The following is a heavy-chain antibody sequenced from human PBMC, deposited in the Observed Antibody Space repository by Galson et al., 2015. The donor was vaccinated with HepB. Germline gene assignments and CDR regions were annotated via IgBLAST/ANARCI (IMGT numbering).Heavy chain of an antibody. CDR3: VRGDTTDPFDY. CDR1: GFTFSNNG. D-gene: IGHD1-14*01. CDR2: IWYDGSNK. J-gene: IGHJ4*02. Sequence: SLRLSCAASGFTFSNNGMHWVRQAPGKGLEWVTVIWYDGSNKYYADSVKDRFTISRDNSKNTLYLQMNSLRAEDTAVYYCVRGDTTDPFDYWGQGTLVTVSS. V-gene: IGHV3-33*01.